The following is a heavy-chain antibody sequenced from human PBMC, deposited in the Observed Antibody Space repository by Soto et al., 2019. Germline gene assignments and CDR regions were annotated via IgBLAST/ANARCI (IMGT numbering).Heavy chain of an antibody. J-gene: IGHJ4*02. CDR3: ATPYGTGSRPFDY. Sequence: QVQLVQSGAEVKKSGSSVRVSCKASGGTFNSYTLSWVRQAPGQRLEWMGRIIPMLSMSTYAQKFQGRVSIIADKATNTVYLDLSSLRSDDTAIYYSATPYGTGSRPFDYWGQGTLVTVSS. CDR2: IIPMLSMS. V-gene: IGHV1-69*02. CDR1: GGTFNSYT. D-gene: IGHD3-10*01.